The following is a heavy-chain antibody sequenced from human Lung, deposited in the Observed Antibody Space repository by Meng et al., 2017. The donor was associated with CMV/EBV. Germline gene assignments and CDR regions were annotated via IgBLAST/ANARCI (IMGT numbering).Heavy chain of an antibody. Sequence: SXMISXAASGFTFSSYAMHWVRQAPGKGLEWVAVISYDGSNKYYADSVKGRFTIFRDNSKNTLYLQMNSLRAEDTAVYYCARPGSYGGTPYYFDYWGQGTLVTVSS. CDR3: ARPGSYGGTPYYFDY. J-gene: IGHJ4*02. V-gene: IGHV3-30-3*01. CDR2: ISYDGSNK. D-gene: IGHD4-23*01. CDR1: GFTFSSYA.